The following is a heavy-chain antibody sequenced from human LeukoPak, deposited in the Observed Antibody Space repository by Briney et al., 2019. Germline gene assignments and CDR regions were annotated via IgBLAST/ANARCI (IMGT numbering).Heavy chain of an antibody. CDR2: INHSGST. D-gene: IGHD2-2*01. CDR1: GGSFSGYY. J-gene: IGHJ6*02. CDR3: ARYCSSTSCYFNYYYGMDV. Sequence: KPSETLSLTCAVYGGSFSGYYWSWIRQPPGKGLEWIGEINHSGSTNYNLSLKSRVTISVDTSKNQFSLKLSSVTAADTAVYYCARYCSSTSCYFNYYYGMDVWGQGTTVTVSS. V-gene: IGHV4-34*01.